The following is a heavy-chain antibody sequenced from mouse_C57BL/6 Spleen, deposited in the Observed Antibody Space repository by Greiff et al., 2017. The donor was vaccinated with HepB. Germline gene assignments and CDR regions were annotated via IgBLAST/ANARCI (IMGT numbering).Heavy chain of an antibody. CDR1: GFNIKDDY. CDR3: TTDWDEAY. Sequence: VQLQQSGAELVRPGASVKLSCTASGFNIKDDYMHWVKQRPEQGLEWIGWIDPENGDTEYASKFQGKATITADTSSNTAYLQLSSLTSEDTAVYYCTTDWDEAYWGQGTLVTVS. D-gene: IGHD4-1*01. CDR2: IDPENGDT. V-gene: IGHV14-4*01. J-gene: IGHJ3*01.